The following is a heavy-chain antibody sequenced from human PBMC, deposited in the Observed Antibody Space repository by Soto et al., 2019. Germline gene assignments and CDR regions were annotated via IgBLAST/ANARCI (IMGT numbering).Heavy chain of an antibody. CDR3: GSLRGDWGDAFDL. V-gene: IGHV1-69*01. CDR1: GGPFGSSA. CDR2: IIPVFDKA. J-gene: IGHJ3*01. Sequence: QVQLVQSGADVKKPGSSVKVSCKTSGGPFGSSAISWVRQAPAQGLEWMGEIIPVFDKANYAQNFQGRLTITADEPTGTVFMKLISLRSEDTAVYFCGSLRGDWGDAFDLWGLGTFVTVSS. D-gene: IGHD3-16*01.